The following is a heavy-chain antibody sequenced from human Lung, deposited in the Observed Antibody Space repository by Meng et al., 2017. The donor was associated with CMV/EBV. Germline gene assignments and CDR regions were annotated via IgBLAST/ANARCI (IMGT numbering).Heavy chain of an antibody. D-gene: IGHD5-24*01. V-gene: IGHV2-5*01. J-gene: IGHJ4*02. Sequence: GAXLVXPTQTLTLTCSPSGFSLSPSGVGVGWIRQTPGKALEWLALILWNDDKRYNPSLKSRRTVTRDSSKTQVVLKMTNMDPEDTATYYCAHRLYKHYFDYWGQGAXVTVSS. CDR1: GFSLSPSGVG. CDR3: AHRLYKHYFDY. CDR2: ILWNDDK.